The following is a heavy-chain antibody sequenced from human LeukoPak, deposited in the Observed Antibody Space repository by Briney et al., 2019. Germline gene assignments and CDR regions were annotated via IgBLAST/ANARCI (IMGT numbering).Heavy chain of an antibody. CDR3: ARGLGYWGSGSHHASYMDV. Sequence: SETLSLTCTVSGGSISSSSYYWGWIRQPPGTGLEWIGSIYYSGSTYYNPSLKSRVTISVDTSKNQFSLKLSSVTAADTAVYYCARGLGYWGSGSHHASYMDVWGKGTTVTVSS. CDR1: GGSISSSSYY. D-gene: IGHD3-10*01. V-gene: IGHV4-39*07. J-gene: IGHJ6*03. CDR2: IYYSGST.